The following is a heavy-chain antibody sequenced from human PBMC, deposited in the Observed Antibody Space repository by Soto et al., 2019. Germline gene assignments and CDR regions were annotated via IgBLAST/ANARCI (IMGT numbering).Heavy chain of an antibody. D-gene: IGHD2-2*01. CDR1: GYTFTSYG. Sequence: ASVKVSCKASGYTFTSYGISWVRQAPGQGLEWMGWISAYNGNTNYAQKLQGRVSMTTDTSTSTAYMELRSLRSDDTAVYYCARQNVGSSTSYQNWFDPWGQGTLVTVSS. CDR2: ISAYNGNT. CDR3: ARQNVGSSTSYQNWFDP. V-gene: IGHV1-18*01. J-gene: IGHJ5*02.